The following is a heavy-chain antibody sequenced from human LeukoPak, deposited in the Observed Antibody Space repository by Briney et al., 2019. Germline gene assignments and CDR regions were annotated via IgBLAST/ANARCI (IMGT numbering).Heavy chain of an antibody. Sequence: GGSLRLSCAASGFTFSSYSMNWVRQAPGKGLEWVSSISSSSSYIYYADSVKGRFTISRDNAKNSLYLQMNSLRAEDTAVYYCARDGKVATTTFDYWGQGTLVTVSS. CDR3: ARDGKVATTTFDY. D-gene: IGHD5-12*01. V-gene: IGHV3-21*01. J-gene: IGHJ4*02. CDR2: ISSSSSYI. CDR1: GFTFSSYS.